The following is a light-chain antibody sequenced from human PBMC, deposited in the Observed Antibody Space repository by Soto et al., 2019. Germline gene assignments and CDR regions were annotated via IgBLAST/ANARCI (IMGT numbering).Light chain of an antibody. CDR2: AAS. CDR1: QRIANY. Sequence: DIQMTQSPSSLSASVGDRVTITCRASQRIANYLNWYQQKPGKAPKLLIYAASSLQSGVPSRFSGSGSGTDFTLTISTLQPEDFATYYCQQSYTTLNTFGQGTRLEI. CDR3: QQSYTTLNT. J-gene: IGKJ5*01. V-gene: IGKV1-39*01.